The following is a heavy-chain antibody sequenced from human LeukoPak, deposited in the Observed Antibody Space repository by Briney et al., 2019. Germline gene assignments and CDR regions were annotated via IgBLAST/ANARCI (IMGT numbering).Heavy chain of an antibody. V-gene: IGHV3-7*01. D-gene: IGHD6-13*01. CDR1: RFTFSNFW. CDR3: ARDLLGTWYYFDY. CDR2: IKQDGSEK. Sequence: GGSLRLSCAASRFTFSNFWVSWVRQAPGKGLEWVANIKQDGSEKFYVDSVKGRFTISRDNAENSVSLQMNNLRAEDTAVYYCARDLLGTWYYFDYWGQGTLVTVSS. J-gene: IGHJ4*02.